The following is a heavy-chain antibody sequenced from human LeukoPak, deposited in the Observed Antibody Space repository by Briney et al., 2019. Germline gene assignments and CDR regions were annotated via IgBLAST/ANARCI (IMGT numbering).Heavy chain of an antibody. CDR3: ARDRGSYYGH. J-gene: IGHJ4*02. D-gene: IGHD3-10*01. V-gene: IGHV4-34*01. Sequence: SETLSLTCAVYGGSFSGYYWSWIRQPPGKGLEWIGEINHSGSTNYNPSLKSRVTISVDTSKNQFSLKLSSVTAADTAVYYCARDRGSYYGHWGQGTLVTVSS. CDR2: INHSGST. CDR1: GGSFSGYY.